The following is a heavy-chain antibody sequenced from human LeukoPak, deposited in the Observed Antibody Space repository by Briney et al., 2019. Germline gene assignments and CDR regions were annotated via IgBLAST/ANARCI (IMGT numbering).Heavy chain of an antibody. Sequence: SETLSLTCTVSGGSISGSGYYWAWIRQPPGKGLEWIGSMYYSGSIYYNPSLKSRVTMSVDTSKNQFSLKLSSVTAADTAVYYCARDEEDGYSPWWGQGTLVTVSS. CDR2: MYYSGSI. CDR3: ARDEEDGYSPW. CDR1: GGSISGSGYY. V-gene: IGHV4-39*07. J-gene: IGHJ4*02. D-gene: IGHD2-21*01.